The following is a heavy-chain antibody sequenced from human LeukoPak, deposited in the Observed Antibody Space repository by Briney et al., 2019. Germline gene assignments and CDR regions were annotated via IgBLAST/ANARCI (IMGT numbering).Heavy chain of an antibody. Sequence: ASVKVSCKASGYTFTGYYIHWVRQAPGQGLEWMGWINPNSGVTNYAQKFQGRVTMTRDTSISTAYMELSSLRYDDTAVYYCATNILVRDIINWFDPWGQGTLVTVSS. D-gene: IGHD3-10*01. CDR3: ATNILVRDIINWFDP. V-gene: IGHV1-2*02. CDR2: INPNSGVT. J-gene: IGHJ5*02. CDR1: GYTFTGYY.